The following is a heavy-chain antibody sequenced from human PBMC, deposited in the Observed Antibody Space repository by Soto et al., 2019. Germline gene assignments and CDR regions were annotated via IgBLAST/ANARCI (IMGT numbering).Heavy chain of an antibody. Sequence: QVQLVQSGAEVKKPGASVKVSCKASGYTFTSYDINWVRQATGQGLEWMGWMNPNSGNTGYAQKFQGRGTMTRNTSISTAYMELSSLRSEDTAVYYCARGSYYYDFWSGPYPFDYWGQGTLVTVSS. V-gene: IGHV1-8*01. CDR1: GYTFTSYD. D-gene: IGHD3-3*01. J-gene: IGHJ4*02. CDR2: MNPNSGNT. CDR3: ARGSYYYDFWSGPYPFDY.